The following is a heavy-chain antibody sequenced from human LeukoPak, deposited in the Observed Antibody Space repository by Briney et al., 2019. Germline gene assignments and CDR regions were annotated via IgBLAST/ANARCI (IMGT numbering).Heavy chain of an antibody. CDR1: GFTFSSYS. V-gene: IGHV3-21*01. CDR3: VRDGEYSTGWYQY. J-gene: IGHJ4*02. CDR2: ISSTSTYI. Sequence: KPGGSLRLSCAASGFTFSSYSMNWVRQPPGKGLEWVSSISSTSTYISYADSVKGRFTISRDNAKNSLYLQMNSLRAEDTAVYYCVRDGEYSTGWYQYWGQGTLVTVSS. D-gene: IGHD6-19*01.